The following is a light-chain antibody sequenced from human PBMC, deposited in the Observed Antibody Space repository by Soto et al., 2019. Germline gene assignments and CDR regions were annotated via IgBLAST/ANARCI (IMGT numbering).Light chain of an antibody. J-gene: IGLJ3*02. CDR1: TGAVTSGYY. CDR3: LIYDGGVWV. Sequence: QAVVTQEPSLTVSPGGTVTLTCASSTGAVTSGYYPNWFQQKPGQAPRALIYSTSNQHSWTPARFSGSLLGGKAALTLSGVQPEDEAEYYCLIYDGGVWVFGGGTKLTVL. CDR2: STS. V-gene: IGLV7-43*01.